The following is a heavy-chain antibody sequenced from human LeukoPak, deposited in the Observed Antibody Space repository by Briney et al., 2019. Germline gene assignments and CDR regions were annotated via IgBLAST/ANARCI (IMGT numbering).Heavy chain of an antibody. CDR2: ISRSGGST. D-gene: IGHD6-19*01. V-gene: IGHV3-23*01. J-gene: IGHJ4*02. CDR1: ESHA. Sequence: GGSLRLSCAASESHAMTWVRQGPGKGPEWVSAISRSGGSTYYADSVKGRFTISRDNSKNTLYLQMNSLRAEDTAVYYCAKLGEGYSSGWSKNYFDYWGQGTLVTVSS. CDR3: AKLGEGYSSGWSKNYFDY.